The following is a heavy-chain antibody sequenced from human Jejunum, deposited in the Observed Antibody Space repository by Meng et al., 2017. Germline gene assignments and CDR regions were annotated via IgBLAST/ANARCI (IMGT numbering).Heavy chain of an antibody. CDR3: ARVSVRGFYGMDV. CDR2: IYYSGTT. J-gene: IGHJ6*02. V-gene: IGHV4-39*07. Sequence: GSLRLSCTVPGGSISSGDYHWAWICQPPGKGLEWTGSIYYSGTTFQNPSLKSRLTISIDTSKNRFSLKLTSVTAADTAVYYCARVSVRGFYGMDVWGQGTTVTVSS. CDR1: GGSISSGDYH. D-gene: IGHD3-10*02.